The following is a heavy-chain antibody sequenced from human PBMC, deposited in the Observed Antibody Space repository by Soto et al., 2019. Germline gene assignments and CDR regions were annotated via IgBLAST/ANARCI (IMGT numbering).Heavy chain of an antibody. J-gene: IGHJ5*02. D-gene: IGHD2-2*01. CDR2: ISAYNGNT. CDR1: GYTSTSYG. Sequence: QVQLVQSGAEVKKPGASVKVSCKASGYTSTSYGISWVRQAPGQGLEWMGWISAYNGNTNYAQKLQGRVTMTTDTSTSTAYMELRSLRSDDTAVYYCARDRPYCSSTSCYYDWFDPWGQGTLVTVSS. CDR3: ARDRPYCSSTSCYYDWFDP. V-gene: IGHV1-18*01.